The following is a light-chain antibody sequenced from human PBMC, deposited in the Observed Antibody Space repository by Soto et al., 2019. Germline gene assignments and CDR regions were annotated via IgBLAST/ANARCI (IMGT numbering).Light chain of an antibody. CDR1: SNDVGGYNL. Sequence: QSVLTQPASVSGSPGQSITISCTGNSNDVGGYNLVSWYQQHPGKVPKLIIYEGNKRPSGVSDRFSGSKSGNTASLTISALQAEDEADYSCCSFAGGATFVFGGGTKLTVL. V-gene: IGLV2-23*03. CDR2: EGN. CDR3: CSFAGGATFV. J-gene: IGLJ2*01.